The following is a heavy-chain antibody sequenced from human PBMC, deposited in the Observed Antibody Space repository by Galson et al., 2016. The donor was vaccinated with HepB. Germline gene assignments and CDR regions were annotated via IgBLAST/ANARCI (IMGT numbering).Heavy chain of an antibody. CDR3: TTWLSHHFDY. J-gene: IGHJ4*02. CDR2: IDGPTPNT. CDR1: GFTFRNYA. D-gene: IGHD6-19*01. V-gene: IGHV3-23*01. Sequence: SLRLSCAASGFTFRNYALSWVRRAPGKGLEWVSHIDGPTPNTHYADSVRGRFSIYRDNSRDTLYLQMDRLEAEDSAIYYCTTWLSHHFDYWGQGTRVTVSS.